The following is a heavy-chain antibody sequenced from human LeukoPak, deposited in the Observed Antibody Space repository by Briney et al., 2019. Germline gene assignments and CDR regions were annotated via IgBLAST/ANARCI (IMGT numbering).Heavy chain of an antibody. V-gene: IGHV4-34*01. CDR2: ISHSGST. CDR3: ARLSAAVHLGALDL. Sequence: SETLSLTGAVYGGSFSGYYWSWLPQPPGKGLEGIGEISHSGSTNYHPSLKSRVTISLDKSKNHFSLRLTSVTAADSAVYYCARLSAAVHLGALDLWGQGTMVTVSS. CDR1: GGSFSGYY. J-gene: IGHJ3*01.